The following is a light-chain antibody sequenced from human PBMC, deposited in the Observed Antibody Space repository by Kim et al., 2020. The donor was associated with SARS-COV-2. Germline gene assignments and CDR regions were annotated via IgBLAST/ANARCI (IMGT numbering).Light chain of an antibody. CDR3: QQYGNSPRT. CDR1: QSVSSSY. Sequence: EIVLTQSPGTLSLSPGERATLSCRASQSVSSSYLAWFQQKPGQAPRLLIYGASSRATGIPDRFSGSESGTDFTLTITRLEPEDFAVYFCQQYGNSPRTFGQGTKLEIK. J-gene: IGKJ2*01. V-gene: IGKV3-20*01. CDR2: GAS.